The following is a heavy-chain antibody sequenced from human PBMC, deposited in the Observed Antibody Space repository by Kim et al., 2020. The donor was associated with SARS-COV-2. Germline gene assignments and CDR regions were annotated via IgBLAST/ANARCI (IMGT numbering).Heavy chain of an antibody. J-gene: IGHJ5*02. Sequence: SETLSLTCAVYGGSFSGYYWSWIRQPPGKGLEWIGEINHSGSTNYNPSLKSRVTISVDTSKNQFSLKLSSVTAADTAVYYCARGWRPLLYRFSTAWFDP. CDR2: INHSGST. V-gene: IGHV4-34*01. CDR1: GGSFSGYY. CDR3: ARGWRPLLYRFSTAWFDP. D-gene: IGHD3-3*01.